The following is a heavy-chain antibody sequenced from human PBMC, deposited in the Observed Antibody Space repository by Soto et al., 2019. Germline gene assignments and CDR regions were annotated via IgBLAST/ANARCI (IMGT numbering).Heavy chain of an antibody. D-gene: IGHD2-15*01. CDR1: GYTFTSCG. J-gene: IGHJ4*02. CDR2: ISAYNGNT. V-gene: IGHV1-18*01. Sequence: QVQLVQSGAEVKKPGASVKVSCKASGYTFTSCGISWVRQAPGQGLERVGWISAYNGNTNFAQKLQGRVTMTTDTSTSTAYMELRSLRSDDTAVYYCARGETVVSMGELDYWGQGTLVTVPS. CDR3: ARGETVVSMGELDY.